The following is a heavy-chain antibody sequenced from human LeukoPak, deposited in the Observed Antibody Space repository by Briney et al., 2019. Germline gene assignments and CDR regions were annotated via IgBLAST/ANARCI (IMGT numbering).Heavy chain of an antibody. CDR2: ISWNSGSI. D-gene: IGHD2-8*02. Sequence: GGSLRLSCAASGFTFDDHAMRWVRQAPGKGLEWISGISWNSGSIDYADSVKGRFTISRDNAKNSLYLQMNSLRAEDTALYYCAKDIGSGLWKYYFDYWGQGTLVTVSS. CDR1: GFTFDDHA. J-gene: IGHJ4*02. V-gene: IGHV3-9*01. CDR3: AKDIGSGLWKYYFDY.